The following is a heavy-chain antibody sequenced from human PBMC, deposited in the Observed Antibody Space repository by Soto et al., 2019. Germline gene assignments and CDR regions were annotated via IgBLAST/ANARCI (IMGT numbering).Heavy chain of an antibody. V-gene: IGHV5-10-1*01. D-gene: IGHD2-2*01. J-gene: IGHJ6*02. Sequence: GESLKISCKGSGYSFTSYWISWVRQMPGKGLEWMGRIDPSDSYTNYSPSFQGHVTISADKSISTAYLQWGSLKASDTAMYYCARKRVVPAATYYYYGMDVWGQGTTVTVSS. CDR1: GYSFTSYW. CDR3: ARKRVVPAATYYYYGMDV. CDR2: IDPSDSYT.